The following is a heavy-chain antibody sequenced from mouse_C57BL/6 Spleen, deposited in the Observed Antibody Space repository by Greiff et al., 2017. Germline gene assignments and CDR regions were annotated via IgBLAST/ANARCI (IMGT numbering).Heavy chain of an antibody. CDR2: ISSGGDYI. D-gene: IGHD1-1*01. J-gene: IGHJ2*01. V-gene: IGHV5-9-1*02. CDR3: TRVGYGSSYEDYFDY. Sequence: EVQLKESGEGLVKPGGSLKLSCAASGFTFSSYAMSWVRQTPEKRLEWVAYISSGGDYIYYADTVKGRFTISRDNARNTLYLQMSSLKSEDTAMYYCTRVGYGSSYEDYFDYWGQGTTLTVSS. CDR1: GFTFSSYA.